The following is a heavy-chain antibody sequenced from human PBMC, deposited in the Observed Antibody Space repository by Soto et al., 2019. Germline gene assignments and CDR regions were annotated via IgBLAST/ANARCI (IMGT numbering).Heavy chain of an antibody. CDR2: IDPSGGST. V-gene: IGHV1-46*01. CDR3: ARVPYDTTGYYAF. D-gene: IGHD3-22*01. J-gene: IGHJ4*02. CDR1: GFTFTTYY. Sequence: VKVSCKTSGFTFTTYYIHWVRQAPGQGLEWMGMIDPSGGSTTYAQKFQGRITMTSDMSTSTVYMELSSLRSEDTAVYYCARVPYDTTGYYAFWGQGTLVTVSS.